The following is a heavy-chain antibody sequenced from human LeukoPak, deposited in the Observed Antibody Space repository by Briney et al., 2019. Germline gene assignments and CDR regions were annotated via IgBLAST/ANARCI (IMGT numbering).Heavy chain of an antibody. CDR1: GFTFSSYW. D-gene: IGHD5-18*01. Sequence: GGSLRLSCAASGFTFSSYWMTWVRQAPGKGLEWVANIKQDGSEENYVDSVKGRFTISRDNVKNLLYLQMNSLRAEETAVYYCVRGYRSAYDYWGQGTLVTVSS. J-gene: IGHJ4*02. CDR3: VRGYRSAYDY. CDR2: IKQDGSEE. V-gene: IGHV3-7*01.